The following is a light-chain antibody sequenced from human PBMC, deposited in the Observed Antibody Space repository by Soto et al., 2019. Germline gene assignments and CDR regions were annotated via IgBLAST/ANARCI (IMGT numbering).Light chain of an antibody. CDR3: SSYTSSSTVYV. J-gene: IGLJ1*01. Sequence: QSVLTQPASVSGSPGQSITISCTGTSSDVGGYNYVSWYQQHPGKAPKLMIYEVSNRPSGVSNRFSGSKSGNTASLTISGLQAEDEADYYCSSYTSSSTVYVFGTGTKVTVL. V-gene: IGLV2-14*01. CDR2: EVS. CDR1: SSDVGGYNY.